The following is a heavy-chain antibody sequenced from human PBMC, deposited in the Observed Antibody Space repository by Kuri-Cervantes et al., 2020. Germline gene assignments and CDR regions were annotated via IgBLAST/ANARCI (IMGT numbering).Heavy chain of an antibody. J-gene: IGHJ3*02. CDR2: IWYDGSNK. V-gene: IGHV3-33*01. Sequence: GESLKISCAASGFTFSSYGMHWVRQAPGKGLEWGAVIWYDGSNKYYADSVKGRFTISRDNSKNTLYLQMNSLRAEDTAVYYCARERRASSSLPYDAFDIWGQGTMVTVSS. D-gene: IGHD6-13*01. CDR1: GFTFSSYG. CDR3: ARERRASSSLPYDAFDI.